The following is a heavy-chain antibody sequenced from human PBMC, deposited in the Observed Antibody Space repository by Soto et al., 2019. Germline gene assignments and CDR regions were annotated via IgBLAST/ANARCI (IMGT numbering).Heavy chain of an antibody. CDR1: GDSINSDKYY. CDR3: ARLEGLATISYYFDF. V-gene: IGHV4-39*01. J-gene: IGHJ4*02. D-gene: IGHD3-9*01. CDR2: IYYRGNT. Sequence: QLQESGPGLVKPSETLSLTCSVSGDSINSDKYYWGWIRQPPGKGLEWIGSIYYRGNTYYNPSCQTRVPIALDKSKSQSSLRLNSVTAADSAVYFCARLEGLATISYYFDFWGQGAQVTVSS.